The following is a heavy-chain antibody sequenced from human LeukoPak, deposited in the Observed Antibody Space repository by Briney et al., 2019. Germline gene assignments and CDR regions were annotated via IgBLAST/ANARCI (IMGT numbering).Heavy chain of an antibody. V-gene: IGHV5-51*01. D-gene: IGHD1-1*01. J-gene: IGHJ4*02. CDR2: IYPGDSDT. Sequence: GESLKISCKGSGFTFTTYWIGWVRQMSGKGLEWMGVIYPGDSDTKYSPSFQGQVTISAGKSIDTAYLQWSSLKASDTAIYYCATQRRPTGRASSFDYWGQGTLVTVSS. CDR1: GFTFTTYW. CDR3: ATQRRPTGRASSFDY.